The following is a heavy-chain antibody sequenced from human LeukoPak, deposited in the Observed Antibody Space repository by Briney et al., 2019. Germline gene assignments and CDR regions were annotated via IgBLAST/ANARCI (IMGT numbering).Heavy chain of an antibody. CDR3: AKTVYGSGSNKPFDY. Sequence: ASVKVSCKASGYTFTSYGISWVRQAPGQGLEWMGWISAYNGNTNYAQKLPGRVTMTTDTSTSTAYMELGSLGSDDTAVYYCAKTVYGSGSNKPFDYWGQGTLVTVSS. CDR2: ISAYNGNT. J-gene: IGHJ4*02. CDR1: GYTFTSYG. V-gene: IGHV1-18*01. D-gene: IGHD3-10*01.